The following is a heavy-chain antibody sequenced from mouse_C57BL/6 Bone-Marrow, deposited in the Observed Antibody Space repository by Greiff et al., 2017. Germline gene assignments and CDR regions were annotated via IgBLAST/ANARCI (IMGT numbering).Heavy chain of an antibody. CDR2: IDPSDSEH. Sequence: QVQLQQPGAELVRPGSSVKLSCKASGYTFTSYWMHWVKQRPIQGLEWIGNIDPSDSEHHYNQKFKDKATLTVDKSYSTAYLQLSSLTSDDSAVYYCARPIYDGYYWYFDVWGTGTTVTVSS. V-gene: IGHV1-52*01. J-gene: IGHJ1*03. CDR1: GYTFTSYW. D-gene: IGHD2-3*01. CDR3: ARPIYDGYYWYFDV.